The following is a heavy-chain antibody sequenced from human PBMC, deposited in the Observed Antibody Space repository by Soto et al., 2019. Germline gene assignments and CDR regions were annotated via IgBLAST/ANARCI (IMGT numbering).Heavy chain of an antibody. CDR3: ARDYNWAVDY. CDR1: GFTFTSYH. CDR2: IQPRDHSI. J-gene: IGHJ4*02. V-gene: IGHV1-46*01. D-gene: IGHD1-1*01. Sequence: QVQLVQSGAEVKKPGASLKVSCKASGFTFTSYHMHWLRQAPGQGLQWMGIIQPRDHSITYAQKFXRRVSMTWDTSTSTVYMELSSLRSDYTAVYYCARDYNWAVDYWGQGTLVTVSS.